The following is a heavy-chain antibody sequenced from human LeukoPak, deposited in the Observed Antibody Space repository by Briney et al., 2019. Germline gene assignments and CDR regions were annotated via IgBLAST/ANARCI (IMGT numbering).Heavy chain of an antibody. Sequence: PGGSLRLSCAASGFTFNSYAMSWVRQAPGKGLEWVSGISGSGANTYYADSVKGRFTISRDNSKNTLYLQMNSLRTEDTAVYFCARDKSSSSSFYHGVDVWGQGTTVTVSS. V-gene: IGHV3-23*01. CDR2: ISGSGANT. CDR3: ARDKSSSSSFYHGVDV. CDR1: GFTFNSYA. J-gene: IGHJ6*02. D-gene: IGHD6-6*01.